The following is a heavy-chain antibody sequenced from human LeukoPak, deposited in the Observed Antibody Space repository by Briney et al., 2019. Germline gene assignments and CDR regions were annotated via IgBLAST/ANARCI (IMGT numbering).Heavy chain of an antibody. Sequence: AGSLRLSCAASGFTVSTNYLTWVCQAPGQGLELVSLIYSDGTTCYADSVKGRFTVSRYNSRNTIYFQLNSLSAKATAIYECEKSPGHLGHYWAQGTLVSV. CDR3: EKSPGHLGHY. V-gene: IGHV3-53*01. CDR1: GFTVSTNY. CDR2: IYSDGTT. J-gene: IGHJ4*02. D-gene: IGHD7-27*01.